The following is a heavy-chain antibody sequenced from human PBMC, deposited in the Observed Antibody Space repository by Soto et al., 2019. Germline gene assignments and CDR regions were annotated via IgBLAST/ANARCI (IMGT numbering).Heavy chain of an antibody. J-gene: IGHJ4*02. CDR3: AKDSESLYYYDSSGYYPLDY. Sequence: GGSLRLSCAASGFTFSSYAMSWVRQAPGKGLEWVSAISGSGGSTYYADSVKGRFTISRDNSKNTLYLQMNSLRAEDTAVYYCAKDSESLYYYDSSGYYPLDYWGQGTLVTVSS. CDR2: ISGSGGST. D-gene: IGHD3-22*01. V-gene: IGHV3-23*01. CDR1: GFTFSSYA.